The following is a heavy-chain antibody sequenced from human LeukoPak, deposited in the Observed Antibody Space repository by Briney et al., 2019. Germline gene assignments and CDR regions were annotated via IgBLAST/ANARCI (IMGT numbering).Heavy chain of an antibody. V-gene: IGHV4-59*01. CDR1: GGSISSYY. Sequence: SETLSLTCTVSGGSISSYYWSWIRQPPGKGLEWIGYIYYSGSTNYNPSLKSRVTISVDTSKNQFSLRLNSVTAADTAMYFCARGIPAAGTYFFDNWGQGTLVAVSS. D-gene: IGHD6-13*01. CDR3: ARGIPAAGTYFFDN. J-gene: IGHJ4*02. CDR2: IYYSGST.